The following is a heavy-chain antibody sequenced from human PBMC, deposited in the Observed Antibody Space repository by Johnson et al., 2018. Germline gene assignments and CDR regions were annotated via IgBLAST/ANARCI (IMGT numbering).Heavy chain of an antibody. CDR1: GFIFSSYG. Sequence: QVQLVQSGGGVVQPGRSLRLSCAASGFIFSSYGMHWVRQAPGKGLEWVAVISYDGSNKYDAASVKGRFTIPRDNSTTTLYLQMNSRRAEDTAVYHLSKDHGGSSRGGAFDVWGQGTMVTVSS. CDR3: SKDHGGSSRGGAFDV. CDR2: ISYDGSNK. J-gene: IGHJ3*01. V-gene: IGHV3-30*18. D-gene: IGHD6-6*01.